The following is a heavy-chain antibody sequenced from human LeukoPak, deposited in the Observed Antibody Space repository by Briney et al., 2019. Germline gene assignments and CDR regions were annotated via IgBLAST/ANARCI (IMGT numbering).Heavy chain of an antibody. CDR3: TRIRGYSYGYIGY. D-gene: IGHD5-18*01. V-gene: IGHV4-39*01. J-gene: IGHJ4*02. CDR2: IYYSGSA. CDR1: GGSISSNNYY. Sequence: SETLSLTCTVSGGSISSNNYYWGWIRRPPGKGLEWIGSIYYSGSAYYNPSLKSRVTISVDTSKNQFSLRLSSVTAAGTALYYCTRIRGYSYGYIGYWGQGTLVTVSS.